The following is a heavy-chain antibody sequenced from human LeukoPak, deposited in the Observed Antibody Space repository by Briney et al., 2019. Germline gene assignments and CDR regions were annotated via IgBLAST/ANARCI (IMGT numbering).Heavy chain of an antibody. Sequence: SETLSLTCTVSGGSISSYYWSWIRQPPGKGLEWIGYIYYSGSTNYNPSLKSRVTISVDTSKNQFSLKLSSVTAADTAVYYCARLLNRSGWYAPGLWGQGTLVAVSS. D-gene: IGHD6-19*01. J-gene: IGHJ4*02. V-gene: IGHV4-59*08. CDR2: IYYSGST. CDR3: ARLLNRSGWYAPGL. CDR1: GGSISSYY.